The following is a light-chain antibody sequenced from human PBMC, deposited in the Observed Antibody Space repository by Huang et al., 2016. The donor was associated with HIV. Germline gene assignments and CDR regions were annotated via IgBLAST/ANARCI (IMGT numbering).Light chain of an antibody. CDR2: GAS. CDR3: QQYNNWPPIT. CDR1: QSVSST. V-gene: IGKV3-15*01. Sequence: EIVMTQSPATLSVSPGERATLPCRASQSVSSTLAWYQQKPGQAPRLLIYGASTRATGIPARFSGSGSGTEFTLTISSLQSEDFAVYFYQQYNNWPPITFGQGTRLEIK. J-gene: IGKJ5*01.